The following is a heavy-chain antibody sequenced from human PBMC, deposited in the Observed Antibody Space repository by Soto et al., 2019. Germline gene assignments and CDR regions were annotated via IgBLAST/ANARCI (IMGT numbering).Heavy chain of an antibody. J-gene: IGHJ3*02. CDR3: AKDWPDDGGIVVGAFDI. V-gene: IGHV3-30*18. Sequence: GGSLRLSCAASGFTFSSYGMHWVRQAPGKGLEWVAVISYDGSNKYYADSVKGRFTISRDNSKNTLYLQMNSLRAEDTAVYYCAKDWPDDGGIVVGAFDIWGQGTMVTVSS. CDR1: GFTFSSYG. D-gene: IGHD1-26*01. CDR2: ISYDGSNK.